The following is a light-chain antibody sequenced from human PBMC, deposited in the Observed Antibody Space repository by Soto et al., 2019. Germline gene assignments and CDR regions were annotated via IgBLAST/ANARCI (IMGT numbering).Light chain of an antibody. J-gene: IGKJ3*01. CDR1: QSVTSTY. V-gene: IGKV3-20*01. Sequence: EIVLAQSPGTLSLSPGERATLSCRASQSVTSTYLAWYQQRPGQAPRLLVYATSTRAVGVPDRFTGSGSGTDFTLTISSLQPDDFGTYYCQQSYSRVFTFGPGTKVDF. CDR3: QQSYSRVFT. CDR2: ATS.